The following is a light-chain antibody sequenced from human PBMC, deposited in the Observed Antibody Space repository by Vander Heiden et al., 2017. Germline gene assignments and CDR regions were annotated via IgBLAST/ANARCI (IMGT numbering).Light chain of an antibody. J-gene: IGKJ4*01. CDR2: AAS. CDR1: QSISSY. CDR3: QQSYSTPLT. V-gene: IGKV1-39*01. Sequence: DNQMNQSPSSLSASVGDRVTITCRASQSISSYLNWYQQKPGKAPKLLIYAASSLQSGVPSRFSGSGSGTDFTLTISSLQPEDFATYYCQQSYSTPLTFGGGTKVEIK.